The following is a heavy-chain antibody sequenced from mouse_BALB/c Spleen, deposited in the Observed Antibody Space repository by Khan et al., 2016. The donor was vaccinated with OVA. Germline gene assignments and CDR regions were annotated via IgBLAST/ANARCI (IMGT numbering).Heavy chain of an antibody. D-gene: IGHD1-1*01. CDR3: ARSNYYGSSLYAMDY. J-gene: IGHJ4*01. CDR1: GYTFTSYW. V-gene: IGHV1S41*01. CDR2: IGPGSGNA. Sequence: DLVKPGTSVKLSCKASGYTFTSYWINWIKQRPGQGLEWVGHIGPGSGNAYYNEIFKGKATLTVDTSSRAAYIQLSSLPSEDSAVYVCARSNYYGSSLYAMDYWGQRTSVTVFS.